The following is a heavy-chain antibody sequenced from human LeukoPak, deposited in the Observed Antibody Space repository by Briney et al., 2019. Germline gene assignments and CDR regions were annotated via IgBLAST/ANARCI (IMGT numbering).Heavy chain of an antibody. CDR3: ARAFRIAATFWDY. V-gene: IGHV4-34*01. CDR2: INHSGST. J-gene: IGHJ4*02. D-gene: IGHD6-13*01. CDR1: GGSFSGDY. Sequence: SSETLSLTCAVYGGSFSGDYWSWIRQPPGKGLEWIGQINHSGSTNYNPSLKSRVTISLDTSKNQFSLKLRSVTAADTAVYYCARAFRIAATFWDYWGQGTLVTVSS.